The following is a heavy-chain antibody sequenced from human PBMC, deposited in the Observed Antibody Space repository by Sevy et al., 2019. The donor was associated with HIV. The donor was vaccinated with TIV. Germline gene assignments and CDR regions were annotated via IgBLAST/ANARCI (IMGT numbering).Heavy chain of an antibody. D-gene: IGHD2-15*01. CDR3: VPSGGGHAGY. Sequence: GESLKISCAASGFTLSSRWMSWVRQAPGKGLEWVANIKQDGSEKYCVDSVKDRFTISRDNAKNSLYLQMNSLRAEDTAVYYCVPSGGGHAGYWGQRTLVTVSS. J-gene: IGHJ4*02. CDR2: IKQDGSEK. V-gene: IGHV3-7*01. CDR1: GFTLSSRW.